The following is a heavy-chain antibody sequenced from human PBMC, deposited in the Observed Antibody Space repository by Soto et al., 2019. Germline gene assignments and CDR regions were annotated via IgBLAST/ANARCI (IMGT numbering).Heavy chain of an antibody. CDR1: GFTFSSYS. V-gene: IGHV3-21*01. J-gene: IGHJ4*02. CDR3: AREGGGDMVRGVIGFDY. D-gene: IGHD3-10*01. CDR2: ISSSSSYI. Sequence: EVQLVESGGGLVKPGGSLRLSCAASGFTFSSYSMNWVRQAPGKGLEWVSSISSSSSYIYYADSVKGRFTISRDNAKNSLYLEMNSLGAEYTAVYYCAREGGGDMVRGVIGFDYWGQGTLVTVSS.